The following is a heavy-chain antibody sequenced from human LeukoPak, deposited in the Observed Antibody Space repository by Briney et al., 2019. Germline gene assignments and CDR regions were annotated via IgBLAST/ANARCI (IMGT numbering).Heavy chain of an antibody. V-gene: IGHV3-74*01. CDR1: GFTFSSYS. CDR3: ARDSNYGMDV. Sequence: PGGSLRLSCAASGFTFSSYSMNWVRQAPGKGLVWVSRISSDGSGTSYADSVKGRFTISRDNAKNTVYLQMNSLRAEDTAVYYCARDSNYGMDVWGQGTTVTVSS. J-gene: IGHJ6*02. CDR2: ISSDGSGT.